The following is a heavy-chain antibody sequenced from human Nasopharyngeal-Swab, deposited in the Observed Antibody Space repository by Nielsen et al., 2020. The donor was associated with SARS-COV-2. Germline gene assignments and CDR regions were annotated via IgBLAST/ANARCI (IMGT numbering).Heavy chain of an antibody. J-gene: IGHJ6*03. CDR2: ISGSGSYV. V-gene: IGHV3-21*01. CDR1: GVTFTSYS. D-gene: IGHD1-26*01. Sequence: GGSLRLSCAGSGVTFTSYSMIWVRQVPGQGLEWVSSISGSGSYVYYADSVKGRFTISKDSAKNSLYLQMNSLRADDTAVYFCARIAGRGSIYYYYMDVWGTGTTVTVSS. CDR3: ARIAGRGSIYYYYMDV.